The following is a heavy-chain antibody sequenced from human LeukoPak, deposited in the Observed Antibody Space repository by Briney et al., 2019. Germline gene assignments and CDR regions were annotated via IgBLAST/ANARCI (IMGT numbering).Heavy chain of an antibody. CDR1: GYTFTGYY. V-gene: IGHV1-2*02. CDR2: INPNSGGT. CDR3: ARDSPPYCSSTSCVFDP. D-gene: IGHD2-2*01. J-gene: IGHJ5*02. Sequence: GASVKVSCKASGYTFTGYYMHWVRQAPGQGLEWMGWINPNSGGTNYAQKLQGRVTMTRDTSISTAYMELSRLRSDDTAVYYCARDSPPYCSSTSCVFDPWGQGTLVTVSS.